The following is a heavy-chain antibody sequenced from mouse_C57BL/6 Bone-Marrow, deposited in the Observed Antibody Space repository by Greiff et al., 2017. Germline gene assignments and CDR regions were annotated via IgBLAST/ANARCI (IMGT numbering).Heavy chain of an antibody. CDR3: ARFYGSGPWFAY. CDR1: GYTFTSYW. J-gene: IGHJ3*01. V-gene: IGHV1-69*01. D-gene: IGHD1-1*01. Sequence: QVQLQQPGAELVMPGASVKLSCKASGYTFTSYWMHWVKQRPGQGLEWIGEIDPSDSYTNYNQKFKGKSTLTVDKSSSTAYMQLSSLTSEDSAVYYCARFYGSGPWFAYWGQGTLVTVSA. CDR2: IDPSDSYT.